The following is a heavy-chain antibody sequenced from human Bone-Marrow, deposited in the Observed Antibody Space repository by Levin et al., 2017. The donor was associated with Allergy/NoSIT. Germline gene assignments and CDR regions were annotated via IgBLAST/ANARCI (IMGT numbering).Heavy chain of an antibody. CDR3: ARGAVPDGMLFWFDP. V-gene: IGHV3-64*01. J-gene: IGHJ5*02. Sequence: GGSLRLSCAASGFSFSNYAMHWVRQAPGKGLEYVAALSSDGLTTSYANSVKGRFTISRDNSKNTLYLQMGSLRVEDRAVYYCARGAVPDGMLFWFDPWGQGTLVTVSS. CDR1: GFSFSNYA. D-gene: IGHD3-10*02. CDR2: LSSDGLTT.